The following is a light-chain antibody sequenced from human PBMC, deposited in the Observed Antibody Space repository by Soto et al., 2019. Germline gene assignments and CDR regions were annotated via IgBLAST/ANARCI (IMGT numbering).Light chain of an antibody. CDR3: QKVDSYPRT. CDR2: SAS. V-gene: IGKV1-9*01. CDR1: QAIGSY. J-gene: IGKJ3*01. Sequence: IQLTQSPSSLSASVGDTVTITCRASQAIGSYFAWYQQRPGTAPKLLIYSASTLHSGVPSRFSGSGSGTDFTRTISSLQPEDFATYYCQKVDSYPRTFGPGTTVEI.